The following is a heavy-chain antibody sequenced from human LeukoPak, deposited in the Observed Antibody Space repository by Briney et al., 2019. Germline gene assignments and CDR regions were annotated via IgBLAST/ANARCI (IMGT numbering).Heavy chain of an antibody. CDR3: ARGSGAATNEALDY. CDR1: GGSISGSY. J-gene: IGHJ4*02. CDR2: IYSNEIT. Sequence: PSETLSLTCTVSGGSISGSYWTWVRQPAGKGLEWIGRIYSNEITNYNPSLKSRVTMSVDTSKNQFSLKLTSVTAADTAVYCCARGSGAATNEALDYWGQGTLVTVS. V-gene: IGHV4-4*07. D-gene: IGHD1-26*01.